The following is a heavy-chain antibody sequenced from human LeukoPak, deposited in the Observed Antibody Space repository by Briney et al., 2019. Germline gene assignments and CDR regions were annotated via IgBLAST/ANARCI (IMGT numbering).Heavy chain of an antibody. J-gene: IGHJ5*02. Sequence: ASVKVSCKASGYTFTSYGISWVRQAPGQGLEWMGWISAYNGNTNYAQKLQGRVTMTTDTSTSTAYMELSRLRSDDTAVYYCAREVDSAVGLLLGNNWFDPWGQGTLVTVSS. V-gene: IGHV1-18*01. CDR2: ISAYNGNT. CDR1: GYTFTSYG. CDR3: AREVDSAVGLLLGNNWFDP. D-gene: IGHD2-15*01.